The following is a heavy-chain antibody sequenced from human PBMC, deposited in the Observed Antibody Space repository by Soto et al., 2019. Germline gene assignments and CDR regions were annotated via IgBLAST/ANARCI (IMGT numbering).Heavy chain of an antibody. CDR1: GGSISSYY. J-gene: IGHJ5*02. CDR3: ARDRRGYDILTGYRYNWFDP. CDR2: IYYSGST. D-gene: IGHD3-9*01. Sequence: QVQLQESGPGLVKPSETLSLTCTVSGGSISSYYWSWIRQPPGKGLEWIGYIYYSGSTNYNPSLRFRVTISVDTSKNQCSLKLSSVTAADTAVYYCARDRRGYDILTGYRYNWFDPWGQGTLVTVSS. V-gene: IGHV4-59*01.